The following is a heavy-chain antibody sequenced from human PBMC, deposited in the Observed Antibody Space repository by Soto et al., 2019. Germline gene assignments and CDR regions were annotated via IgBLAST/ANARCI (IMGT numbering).Heavy chain of an antibody. CDR2: IIPIFGTA. CDR1: GGTFSSYA. D-gene: IGHD2-2*02. Sequence: QVQLVQSGAEVKKPGSSVKVSCKASGGTFSSYAISWVRQAPGQGLEWMGGIIPIFGTANYAQKFQGRVTITADKSTSTDYMELSSLRSEDTAVYYCARGYCSSTSCYKTHYYYGMDVWGQGTMVTVSS. V-gene: IGHV1-69*06. J-gene: IGHJ6*02. CDR3: ARGYCSSTSCYKTHYYYGMDV.